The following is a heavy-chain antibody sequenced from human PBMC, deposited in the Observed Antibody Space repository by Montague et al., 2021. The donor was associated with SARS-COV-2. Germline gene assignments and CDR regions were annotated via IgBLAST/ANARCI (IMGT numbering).Heavy chain of an antibody. V-gene: IGHV4-34*01. Sequence: SETLSLTCEVDSGPLSAYYWSWIRQPPGKGLEWIGEINHSGSTNYNPSLKSRVTISVDTSKNQFSLKLSSVTAADTAVYYCARGSGCSGGSCYSEWDPYYYYGMDVWGQGTTVTVSS. CDR3: ARGSGCSGGSCYSEWDPYYYYGMDV. D-gene: IGHD2-15*01. CDR2: INHSGST. J-gene: IGHJ6*02. CDR1: SGPLSAYY.